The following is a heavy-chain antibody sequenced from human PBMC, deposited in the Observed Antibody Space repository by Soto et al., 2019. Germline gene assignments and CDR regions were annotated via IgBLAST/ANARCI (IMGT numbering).Heavy chain of an antibody. Sequence: WRSLRLSWAPSGFTLTSYAIIFFRHSAFKWLGWVSAIRGSGGSTYYADSVKGRFTISRDNCKNTLYLQMNSLRAEDTAVYYCAKGTRCITMLPVYWGQGTMVTVSS. CDR3: AKGTRCITMLPVY. V-gene: IGHV3-23*01. CDR2: IRGSGGST. CDR1: GFTLTSYA. J-gene: IGHJ4*02. D-gene: IGHD3-10*02.